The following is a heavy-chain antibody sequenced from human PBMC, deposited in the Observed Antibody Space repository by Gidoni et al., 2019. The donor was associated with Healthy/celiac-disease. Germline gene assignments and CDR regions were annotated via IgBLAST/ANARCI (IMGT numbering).Heavy chain of an antibody. CDR3: AKDYYDSSIGGDAFDI. CDR2: ISGSGGST. Sequence: EVQLVESGGGLVQPGGSLRLSCEASGFTFSSYAMSWVRQAPGKGLEWVSAISGSGGSTYYADSVKGRFTISRDNSKNTLYLQMNSLRAEDTAVYYCAKDYYDSSIGGDAFDIWGQGTMVTVSS. V-gene: IGHV3-23*04. J-gene: IGHJ3*02. CDR1: GFTFSSYA. D-gene: IGHD3-22*01.